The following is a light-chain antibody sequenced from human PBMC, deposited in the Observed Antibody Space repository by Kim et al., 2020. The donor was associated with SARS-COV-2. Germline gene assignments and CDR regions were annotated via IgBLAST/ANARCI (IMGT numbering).Light chain of an antibody. Sequence: EIVMTQSPATLSVSPGERATLSCRASQSVSNSLAWYQQKPGQAPRLLIYGASTRATDIPARFSGSGSGTEFTLTISSLQSEDFAVYYCQHYNNWPLTFGQGKKVDIK. CDR2: GAS. J-gene: IGKJ1*01. CDR1: QSVSNS. CDR3: QHYNNWPLT. V-gene: IGKV3-15*01.